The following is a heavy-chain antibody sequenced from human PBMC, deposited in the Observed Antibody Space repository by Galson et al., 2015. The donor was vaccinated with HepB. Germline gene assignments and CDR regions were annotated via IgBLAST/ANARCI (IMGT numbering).Heavy chain of an antibody. Sequence: PRLSCAASGFTFGDYAMSWFRQAPGKGLEWVGFIRSKAYGGTTEYAASVKGRFTISRDDSKSIAYLQMNSLKTEDTAVYYCTRGYYYDSSGYYYVGYFQHWGQGTLVTVSS. CDR3: TRGYYYDSSGYYYVGYFQH. CDR1: GFTFGDYA. D-gene: IGHD3-22*01. CDR2: IRSKAYGGTT. J-gene: IGHJ1*01. V-gene: IGHV3-49*03.